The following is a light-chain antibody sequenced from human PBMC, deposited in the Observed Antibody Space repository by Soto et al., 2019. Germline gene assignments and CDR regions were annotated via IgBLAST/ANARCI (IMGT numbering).Light chain of an antibody. Sequence: IQMTQSPSSLSASVGDSVTITCQASQDISIYLHWYQQHPGKAPKLLIYDASNLEAGVPSRFSGSRAGTHFSLTISSLQPEDFATYYCQQYETLYTFGPGTKVDIK. CDR3: QQYETLYT. V-gene: IGKV1-33*01. J-gene: IGKJ2*01. CDR2: DAS. CDR1: QDISIY.